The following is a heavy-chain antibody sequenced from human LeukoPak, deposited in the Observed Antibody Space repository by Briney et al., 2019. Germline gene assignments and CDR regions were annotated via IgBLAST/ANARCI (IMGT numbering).Heavy chain of an antibody. J-gene: IGHJ6*03. V-gene: IGHV4-34*01. CDR2: INHSGST. CDR1: GGSFSGYY. Sequence: SETLSLTCAVYGGSFSGYYWSWIRQPPGKGLEWIGEINHSGSTNYNPSLKSRVTISVDTSKNQFSLKLSSVTAADTAVYYCASLRKTHYYYYMDVWGKGTTVTVSS. CDR3: ASLRKTHYYYYMDV.